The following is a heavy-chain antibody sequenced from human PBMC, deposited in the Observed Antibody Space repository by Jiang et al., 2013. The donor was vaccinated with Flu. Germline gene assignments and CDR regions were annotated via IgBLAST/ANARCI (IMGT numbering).Heavy chain of an antibody. D-gene: IGHD6-13*01. Sequence: KWYNDYAVSVKSRITINPDTSKNQFSLQLNSVTPEDTAVYYCARDKLRSIAAAGTGAFDIWGQGTMVTVSS. CDR2: KWYN. V-gene: IGHV6-1*01. J-gene: IGHJ3*02. CDR3: ARDKLRSIAAAGTGAFDI.